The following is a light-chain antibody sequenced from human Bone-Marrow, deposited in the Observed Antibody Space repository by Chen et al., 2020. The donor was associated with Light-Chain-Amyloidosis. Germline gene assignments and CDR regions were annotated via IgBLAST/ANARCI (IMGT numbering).Light chain of an antibody. J-gene: IGKJ1*01. CDR1: QSVSSNY. Sequence: EIVLTQSPGTLSLSPGERATLSCRASQSVSSNYVAWYQQRPGQAPRLLIYGASFRATGIPEKFSGSGSETDFTLTITGLEPEDSAVYHCQQYGGLPWTFGQGTKVEI. CDR2: GAS. CDR3: QQYGGLPWT. V-gene: IGKV3-20*01.